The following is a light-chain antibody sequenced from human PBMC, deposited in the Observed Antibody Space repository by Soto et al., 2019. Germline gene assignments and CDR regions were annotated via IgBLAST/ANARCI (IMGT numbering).Light chain of an antibody. V-gene: IGLV2-23*02. CDR2: EVF. J-gene: IGLJ2*01. CDR1: SSDVGSYNL. Sequence: QSALTQPASVSGSPGQSITISCTGPSSDVGSYNLVSWYQQYPGKAPKLIIFEVFKRPSGVSHRFSGSKSGNTASLTISGLQAEDEANYYCCSYAGRATDVFGGGTKVTVL. CDR3: CSYAGRATDV.